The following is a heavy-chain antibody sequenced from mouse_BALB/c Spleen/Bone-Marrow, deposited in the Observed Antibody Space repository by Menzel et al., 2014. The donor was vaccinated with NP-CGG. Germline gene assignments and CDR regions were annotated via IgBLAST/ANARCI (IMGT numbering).Heavy chain of an antibody. CDR1: GFSLTDCG. D-gene: IGHD2-4*01. J-gene: IGHJ3*01. V-gene: IGHV2-6-5*01. Sequence: QVQLQQSGPGLVAPSQSLSITCTVSGFSLTDCGVSWIRQPPGKGLEWLGVIWGGGSTYYNSALKSRLSISKDNSKSQVFLKTNSLQTDDTAMYYCARIYFDFDGFAYWGQGTLVTVSA. CDR3: ARIYFDFDGFAY. CDR2: IWGGGST.